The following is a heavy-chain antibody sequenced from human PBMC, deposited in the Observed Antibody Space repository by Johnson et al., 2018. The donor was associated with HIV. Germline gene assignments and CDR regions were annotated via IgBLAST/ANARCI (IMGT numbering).Heavy chain of an antibody. CDR1: GFTFSSYG. V-gene: IGHV3-48*04. CDR2: ISSGGSTK. Sequence: VQLVESGGGVVQPGRSLRLSCAASGFTFSSYGMSWIRQAPGKGLEWISYISSGGSTKYYADSVKGRFTISRDNAKNSLYLQMNSLRAEDTAGYYCARDTTSGLDGSSCYDAFDIWGQGTMVTVSS. J-gene: IGHJ3*02. D-gene: IGHD6-13*01. CDR3: ARDTTSGLDGSSCYDAFDI.